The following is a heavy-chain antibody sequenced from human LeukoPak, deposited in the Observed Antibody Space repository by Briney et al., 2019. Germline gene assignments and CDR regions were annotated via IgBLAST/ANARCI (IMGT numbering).Heavy chain of an antibody. J-gene: IGHJ3*02. CDR2: IYNSANT. V-gene: IGHV4-39*01. CDR1: GGSISSYC. Sequence: SETLSLTCTVSGGSISSYCWDWIRQPPGKGLEWIGNIYNSANTHYNPSLKTRITMSVDTSKNQFSLKLNSVTAADTGIYYCARHSRSAYTGYENAFDIWGQGTMVTVSS. CDR3: ARHSRSAYTGYENAFDI. D-gene: IGHD5-12*01.